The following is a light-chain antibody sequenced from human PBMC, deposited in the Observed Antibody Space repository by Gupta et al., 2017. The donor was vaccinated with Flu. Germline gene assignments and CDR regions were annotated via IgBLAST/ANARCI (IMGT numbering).Light chain of an antibody. CDR1: SSNIGTNY. J-gene: IGLJ2*01. CDR3: AAWDDSLSGVV. Sequence: QSMMTQQSSASGTAGQRVTISCSGRSSNIGTNYVYWYQQLLGTAPKLLIYRNHQRPSGVPDRFSGSKSGTSSALAISGLRSEDEADYFCAAWDDSLSGVVFGGGTKLTVL. CDR2: RNH. V-gene: IGLV1-47*01.